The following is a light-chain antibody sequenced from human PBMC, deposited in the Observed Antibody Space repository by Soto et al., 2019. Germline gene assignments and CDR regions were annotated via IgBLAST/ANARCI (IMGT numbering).Light chain of an antibody. CDR3: QQRAI. CDR1: QIVNGF. J-gene: IGKJ5*01. V-gene: IGKV3-11*01. CDR2: DTS. Sequence: EIVLTQSPATLPLSPGERATLSCRASQIVNGFLAWYQQRPGQAPRLLIYDTSKRATGIPARFSGGGSGTDFTLTIDSLEPEDSAVYSCQQRAIFGQGTRLEI.